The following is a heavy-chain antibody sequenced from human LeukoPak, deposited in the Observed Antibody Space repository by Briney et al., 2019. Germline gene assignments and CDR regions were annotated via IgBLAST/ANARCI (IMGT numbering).Heavy chain of an antibody. CDR1: GGTFSSYA. V-gene: IGHV1-69*13. Sequence: GASVKVSCKASGGTFSSYAISWVRQAPGQGLEWMGGIIPIFGTANYAQKFQGRVTITADESTSTAYMELSSLRSEDTAVYYCASGEVVPAAGYYHYGMDVWGQGTTVTVSS. CDR3: ASGEVVPAAGYYHYGMDV. D-gene: IGHD2-2*01. CDR2: IIPIFGTA. J-gene: IGHJ6*02.